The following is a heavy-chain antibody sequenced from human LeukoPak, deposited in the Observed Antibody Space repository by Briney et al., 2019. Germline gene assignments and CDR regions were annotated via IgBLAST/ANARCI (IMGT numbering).Heavy chain of an antibody. CDR2: IFSRGKT. J-gene: IGHJ4*02. CDR1: GYSITSYY. CDR3: ARVFRRDGYFDY. V-gene: IGHV4-59*01. Sequence: PSETLSLACAVSGYSITSYYWSSIRQPPRKGLERIGYIFSRGKTDYNPSVKSRVTISVDTSRNQFSLNLDSVTAADTAVYYCARVFRRDGYFDYWGQGTLVTVSS. D-gene: IGHD5-24*01.